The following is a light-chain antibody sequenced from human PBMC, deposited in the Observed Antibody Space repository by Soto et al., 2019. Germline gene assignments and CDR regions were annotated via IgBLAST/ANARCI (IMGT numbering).Light chain of an antibody. CDR2: GAS. J-gene: IGKJ5*01. V-gene: IGKV3-15*01. Sequence: EIVMTQSPATLSVSPGERAAISCRASQSVSGNLAWYQQIPGQVPRLLIYGASTRATGIPARFSGSGFGTEFTLTISSLKSEDFAVYYCQQYNYRPPAFGQGTRLEIK. CDR3: QQYNYRPPA. CDR1: QSVSGN.